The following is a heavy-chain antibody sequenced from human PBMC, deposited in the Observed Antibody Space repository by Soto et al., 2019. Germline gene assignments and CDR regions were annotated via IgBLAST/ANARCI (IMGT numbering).Heavy chain of an antibody. J-gene: IGHJ4*02. CDR1: GFTFSTYW. V-gene: IGHV3-7*01. Sequence: EVQLVESGGGLVQPGGSLRLYCAASGFTFSTYWMTWVRRPPGKGLEWVANLDQDGSERYYVDSVRGRITISRDNAKNSLYLQMSSLRAEDTAVYYCVCGGNFFVYWGQGTLVTVSP. CDR2: LDQDGSER. D-gene: IGHD3-16*01. CDR3: VCGGNFFVY.